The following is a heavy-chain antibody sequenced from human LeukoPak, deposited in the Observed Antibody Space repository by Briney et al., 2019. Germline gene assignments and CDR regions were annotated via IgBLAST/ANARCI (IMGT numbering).Heavy chain of an antibody. D-gene: IGHD6-13*01. Sequence: SVKASCKASGGTFSSYAISWVRQAPGQGLEWMGRIIPIFGTANYAQKFQGRVTITTDESTSTAYMELSSLRSEDTAVYYCARDAGKAYYYYYYMDVWGKGTTVTVSS. J-gene: IGHJ6*03. V-gene: IGHV1-69*05. CDR3: ARDAGKAYYYYYYMDV. CDR2: IIPIFGTA. CDR1: GGTFSSYA.